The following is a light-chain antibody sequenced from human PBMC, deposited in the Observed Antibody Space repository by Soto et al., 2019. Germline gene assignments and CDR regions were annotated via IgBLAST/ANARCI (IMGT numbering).Light chain of an antibody. Sequence: ILMTQSPATLSVSPGERATLSCRASQSVSNNLAWYQQKPGQAPRLLIYDASTRATGIPARFIGSGSGTEFTLTISGRQSEDFSVYYCQQYNNWPPWTCGEGTKVEIK. CDR2: DAS. V-gene: IGKV3-15*01. CDR3: QQYNNWPPWT. J-gene: IGKJ1*01. CDR1: QSVSNN.